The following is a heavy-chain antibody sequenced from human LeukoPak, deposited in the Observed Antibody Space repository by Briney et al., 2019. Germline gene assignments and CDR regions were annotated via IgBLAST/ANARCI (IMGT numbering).Heavy chain of an antibody. CDR2: ISYDGSNE. Sequence: GSLRLSCAASGFTFSSYAMHWVRQAPGKGLEWVAVISYDGSNEFYADSVKGRFTISRDNSQNTLYLHMNSLRAEDTALYYCARDTGGSTGVFDSWGQGTLVTVSS. D-gene: IGHD2-8*02. CDR3: ARDTGGSTGVFDS. CDR1: GFTFSSYA. V-gene: IGHV3-30*04. J-gene: IGHJ4*02.